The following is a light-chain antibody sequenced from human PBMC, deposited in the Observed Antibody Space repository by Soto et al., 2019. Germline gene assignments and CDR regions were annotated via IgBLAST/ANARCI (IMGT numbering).Light chain of an antibody. J-gene: IGKJ1*01. Sequence: EIVSWLSAGTLSLTPKERATLSCRASQSVSSSYLAWYQQKPGQAPRLLIYGASSRATGIPDRFSGSGSGTDFTLTISRLEPDDFAVYYCQQYGSSGTFGQGTKVDI. CDR2: GAS. CDR3: QQYGSSGT. CDR1: QSVSSSY. V-gene: IGKV3-20*01.